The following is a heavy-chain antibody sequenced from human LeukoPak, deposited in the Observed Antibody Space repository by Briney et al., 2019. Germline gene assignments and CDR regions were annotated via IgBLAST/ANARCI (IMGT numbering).Heavy chain of an antibody. CDR2: IYYRGTT. V-gene: IGHV4-59*01. J-gene: IGHJ4*02. CDR1: GGSINSFH. D-gene: IGHD2-15*01. Sequence: PSETLSLTCTVSGGSINSFHWSWIRQPPGKGLECVGYIYYRGTTYYNPSLKSRVTISVDTSKNQFSLKLSSVTAADTAVYSCARIMGAATGGSLDYWGQGMLVTVSS. CDR3: ARIMGAATGGSLDY.